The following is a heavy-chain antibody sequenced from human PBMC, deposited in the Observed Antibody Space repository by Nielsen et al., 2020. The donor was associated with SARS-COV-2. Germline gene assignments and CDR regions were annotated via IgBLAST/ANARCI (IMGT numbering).Heavy chain of an antibody. CDR3: ARDQDIVVVPAAMGLDY. CDR1: GFTFSNFP. CDR2: ISYDGNNE. D-gene: IGHD2-2*01. Sequence: GESLKISCAASGFTFSNFPMHWVRQAPGKGLEWLAIISYDGNNEHYADSVKGRFTVSRDNSKNTLYLQMNSLRAEDTAVYYCARDQDIVVVPAAMGLDYWGQGTLVTVSS. V-gene: IGHV3-30-3*01. J-gene: IGHJ4*02.